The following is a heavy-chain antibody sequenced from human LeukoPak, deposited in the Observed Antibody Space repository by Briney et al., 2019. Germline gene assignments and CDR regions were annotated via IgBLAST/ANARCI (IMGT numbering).Heavy chain of an antibody. CDR1: GFTFSSYA. D-gene: IGHD3-9*01. V-gene: IGHV3-23*01. CDR3: ASAVNFDWLSH. Sequence: AGGSLRLSCAASGFTFSSYAMSWVRQAPGKGLEWVSAISGSGGSTYYADSVKGRFTISRDNSKNTLYLQMNSLRAEDTAVYYCASAVNFDWLSHWGQGTLVTVSS. CDR2: ISGSGGST. J-gene: IGHJ5*02.